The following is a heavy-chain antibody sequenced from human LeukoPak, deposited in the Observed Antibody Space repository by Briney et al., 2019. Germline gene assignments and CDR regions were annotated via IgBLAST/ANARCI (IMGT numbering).Heavy chain of an antibody. CDR2: IKQDGSEK. CDR1: RFTFSSYW. V-gene: IGHV3-7*01. J-gene: IGHJ3*02. D-gene: IGHD2-8*02. Sequence: GGSLRLSCAASRFTFSSYWMTWVRQAPGKGLEWVANIKQDGSEKYYVGSVKGRFTISRDNTKNSLYLQMNSLRAEDTVVYYCAREFRVLPDIWGQGTMVTVSS. CDR3: AREFRVLPDI.